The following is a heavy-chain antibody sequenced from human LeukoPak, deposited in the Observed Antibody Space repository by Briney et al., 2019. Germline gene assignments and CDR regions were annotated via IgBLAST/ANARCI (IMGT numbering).Heavy chain of an antibody. CDR3: AKDRSRQLVTRGAFDI. CDR1: GFTFSSYA. D-gene: IGHD6-13*01. CDR2: ISGSGGST. J-gene: IGHJ3*02. V-gene: IGHV3-23*01. Sequence: GGSLRLSCAASGFTFSSYAMSWVRQAPGKGLEWVSAISGSGGSTYYADSVKGRFTISRDNSKNTLYLQMNSLSAEDTAVYYCAKDRSRQLVTRGAFDIWGQGTMVTVSS.